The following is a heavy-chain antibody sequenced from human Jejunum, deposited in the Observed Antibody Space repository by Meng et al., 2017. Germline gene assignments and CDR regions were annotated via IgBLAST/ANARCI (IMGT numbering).Heavy chain of an antibody. CDR3: AGDNGDSGIFDY. V-gene: IGHV1-3*01. J-gene: IGHJ4*02. D-gene: IGHD4-17*01. CDR2: ITVGNGNT. CDR1: GYTLTNYA. Sequence: QVQLMQSGAEVKKPGASVKVSCKASGYTLTNYAIHWVRQAPGQRLEWMGWITVGNGNTKYSQKFQGRVTITRGTSASTAYMELSSLTSEDTAVYYCAGDNGDSGIFDYWGQGILVTVSS.